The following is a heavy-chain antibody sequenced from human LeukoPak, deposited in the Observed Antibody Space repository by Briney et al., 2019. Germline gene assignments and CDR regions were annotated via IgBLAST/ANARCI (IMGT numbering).Heavy chain of an antibody. CDR3: ARDTSPYCSGGSCYGPGYFDY. CDR1: GFTFSSYA. V-gene: IGHV3-48*04. CDR2: VSISSGTI. D-gene: IGHD2-15*01. J-gene: IGHJ4*02. Sequence: GRSLRLSCAASGFTFSSYAMHWVRQAPGKGLEWISFVSISSGTIYYADSVKGRFTISRDNAKNSLYLQMNSLRAEDTAVYYCARDTSPYCSGGSCYGPGYFDYWGQGTLVTVSS.